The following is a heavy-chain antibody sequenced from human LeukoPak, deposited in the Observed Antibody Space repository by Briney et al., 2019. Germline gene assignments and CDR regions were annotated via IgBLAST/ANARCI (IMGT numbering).Heavy chain of an antibody. V-gene: IGHV3-74*03. CDR2: ITPGGTDT. CDR1: GLTFCGLW. J-gene: IGHJ4*02. CDR3: TRSGFTNGYDY. Sequence: GGSLTLSCGASGLTFCGLWMLCVRHAPGKALVAGSRITPGGTDTPHAAAVKGRYNISRDNGQNTLYLEMNSLTAEDTALYERTRSGFTNGYDYGGQGPLATVSA. D-gene: IGHD1-14*01.